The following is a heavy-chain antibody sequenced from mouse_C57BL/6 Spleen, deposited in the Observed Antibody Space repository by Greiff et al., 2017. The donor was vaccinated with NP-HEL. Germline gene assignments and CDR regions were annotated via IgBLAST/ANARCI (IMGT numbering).Heavy chain of an antibody. CDR1: GYSFTDYN. CDR3: SREGGAQATGAMDY. Sequence: VQLQQSGPELVKPGASVKISCKASGYSFTDYNMNWVKQSNGKSLEWIGVINPNYGTTSYNQKFKGKATLTVDQSSSTAYMQLNSLTSEDSAVYYCSREGGAQATGAMDYWGQGTSVTVSS. V-gene: IGHV1-39*01. J-gene: IGHJ4*01. D-gene: IGHD3-2*02. CDR2: INPNYGTT.